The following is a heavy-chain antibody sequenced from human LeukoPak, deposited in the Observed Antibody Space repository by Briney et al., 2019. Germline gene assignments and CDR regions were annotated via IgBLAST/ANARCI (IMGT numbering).Heavy chain of an antibody. CDR2: ISWNSGSI. J-gene: IGHJ3*02. V-gene: IGHV3-9*01. D-gene: IGHD3-10*01. Sequence: GGSLRLSCAASGFTFDDYAMHWVRQAPGKGLEWVSGISWNSGSIGYADSVKGRFTISRDNAKNSLYLQMNSLRAEDTALYYCAKDTSPSGAYDAFDIWGQGTMVTVSS. CDR3: AKDTSPSGAYDAFDI. CDR1: GFTFDDYA.